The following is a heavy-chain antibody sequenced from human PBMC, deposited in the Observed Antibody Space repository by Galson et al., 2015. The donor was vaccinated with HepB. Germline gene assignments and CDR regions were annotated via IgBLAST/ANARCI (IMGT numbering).Heavy chain of an antibody. Sequence: QSGAEVKKPGESLKISCKGSGYSFSTYWIGWVRQMPGKGLEWMGIIYPGDSDTRYSPSFQGQVTISADKSITTAYLQWSSLKASDTAIYYCARQRLWLGETMGAYYFDYWGQGTLVTVSS. CDR1: GYSFSTYW. CDR2: IYPGDSDT. CDR3: ARQRLWLGETMGAYYFDY. J-gene: IGHJ4*02. V-gene: IGHV5-51*01. D-gene: IGHD3-10*01.